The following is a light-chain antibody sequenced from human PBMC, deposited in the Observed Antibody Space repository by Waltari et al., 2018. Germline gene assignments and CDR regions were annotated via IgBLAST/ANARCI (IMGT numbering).Light chain of an antibody. V-gene: IGLV2-11*01. CDR1: STDISGFRY. CDR2: EVN. J-gene: IGLJ1*01. CDR3: CSYAGSHNFA. Sequence: QSALTQPRSVSGSPGQSVTISCTGRSTDISGFRYVSWCQLRPGEGPRLIMSEVNRRPSEVPDRFSGSASGYRASLTISGLQTDDEGYYYCCSYAGSHNFAFGTGTEVTV.